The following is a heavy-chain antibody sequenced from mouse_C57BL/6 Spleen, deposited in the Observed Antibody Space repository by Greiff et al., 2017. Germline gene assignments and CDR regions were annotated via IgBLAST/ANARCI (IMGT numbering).Heavy chain of an antibody. J-gene: IGHJ4*01. V-gene: IGHV1-55*01. CDR3: ARYWDGYYAMDY. CDR1: GYTFTSYW. D-gene: IGHD4-1*01. Sequence: QVQLQQPGAELVQPGASVKMSCKASGYTFTSYWITWVKQRPGQGLEWIGDIYPGSGSTNYNEKFKSKATLTVDTSSSTAYMQLSSLTSEDSAVYYCARYWDGYYAMDYWGQGTSVTVSS. CDR2: IYPGSGST.